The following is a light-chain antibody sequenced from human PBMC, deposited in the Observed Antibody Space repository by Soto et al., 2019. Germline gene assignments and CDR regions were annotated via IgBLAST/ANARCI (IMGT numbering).Light chain of an antibody. CDR3: QQYGNSLT. CDR2: GTS. J-gene: IGKJ4*01. CDR1: QTVSSSY. Sequence: EIVLTQSPGTLSLSPGERATLSCRASQTVSSSYLAWYQQKPGQAPRLLISGTSNRATGIPDRFSGSGSGTDFTLTIRRLEPEDFAVYYCQQYGNSLTFGGGTKVEIK. V-gene: IGKV3-20*01.